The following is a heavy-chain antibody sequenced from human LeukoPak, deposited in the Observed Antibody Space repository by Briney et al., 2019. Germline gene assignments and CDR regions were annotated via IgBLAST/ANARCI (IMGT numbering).Heavy chain of an antibody. Sequence: SXXLSLTCAVYGGSFSSYYWSWIRQTPGKGLEWIGEINHSGSTNYNPSLKSRVTISVDTSNNQFSLKLSSVTAADTAVYYCARLAAAGTYYMDVWGKGTTVTVSS. J-gene: IGHJ6*03. D-gene: IGHD6-13*01. V-gene: IGHV4-34*01. CDR2: INHSGST. CDR1: GGSFSSYY. CDR3: ARLAAAGTYYMDV.